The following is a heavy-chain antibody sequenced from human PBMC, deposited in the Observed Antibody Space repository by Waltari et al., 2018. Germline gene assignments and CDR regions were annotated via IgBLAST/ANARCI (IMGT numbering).Heavy chain of an antibody. J-gene: IGHJ4*02. CDR2: INAGNGNT. V-gene: IGHV1-3*01. Sequence: QVQLVQSGAEVKKPGASVKVSCKASGYTFTSYAMHWVRQAPGQRLEWMGWINAGNGNTKYSQKFQGRVTITRETSASTAYMELSSLRSEDTAVYYCARDYYGSGSYYNYWGQGTLVTVSS. CDR3: ARDYYGSGSYYNY. CDR1: GYTFTSYA. D-gene: IGHD3-10*01.